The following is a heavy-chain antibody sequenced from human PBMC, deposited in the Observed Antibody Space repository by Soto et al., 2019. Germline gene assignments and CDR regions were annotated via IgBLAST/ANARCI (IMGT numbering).Heavy chain of an antibody. V-gene: IGHV3-23*01. D-gene: IGHD3-22*01. CDR2: ISGSGFTP. CDR1: GFTFSDYA. J-gene: IGHJ5*02. CDR3: VNSDSTSAP. Sequence: RLSCEASGFTFSDYAMTWVRQAPGRGLDWVSSISGSGFTPYYADSVKGRFTISRDNSKNMVYLQMNSLRVEDTAIYYCVNSDSTSAPWGQGSLVTSPQ.